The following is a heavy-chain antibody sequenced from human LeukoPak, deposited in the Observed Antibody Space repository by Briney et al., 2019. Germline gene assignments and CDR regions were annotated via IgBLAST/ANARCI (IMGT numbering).Heavy chain of an antibody. Sequence: SETLSLTCTVSSGSLSSYYWSWLRQPAGKGLEWIGRIYTSGSTNYNPSLKSRVSMSVDTSKNQFSLRLSSVTAADTAVYYCARGVENYSSSSRYYYYYIDVWGKGTTVTVSS. V-gene: IGHV4-4*07. CDR3: ARGVENYSSSSRYYYYYIDV. CDR2: IYTSGST. D-gene: IGHD6-6*01. J-gene: IGHJ6*03. CDR1: SGSLSSYY.